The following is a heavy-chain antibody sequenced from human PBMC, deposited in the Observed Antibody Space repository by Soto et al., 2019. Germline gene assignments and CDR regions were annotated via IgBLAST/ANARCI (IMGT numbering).Heavy chain of an antibody. CDR2: INPSSGST. V-gene: IGHV1-46*01. CDR1: GYTFTSYY. Sequence: GASVKVSCKASGYTFTSYYMHWVRQAPGQGLEWMGIINPSSGSTSYAQKFQGRVTMTRDRSTSTVYMELTRLRSEDTAVYYCARGHSTDCSNGVCSFFYNHEMDVWGQGTTVTVSS. J-gene: IGHJ6*02. CDR3: ARGHSTDCSNGVCSFFYNHEMDV. D-gene: IGHD2-8*01.